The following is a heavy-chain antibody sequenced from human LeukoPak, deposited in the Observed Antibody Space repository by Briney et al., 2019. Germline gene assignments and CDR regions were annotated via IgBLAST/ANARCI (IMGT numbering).Heavy chain of an antibody. Sequence: GGSLRLSCAASGFTFSSYSMNWVRQAPGKGLEWVSYISSSSSTIYYADSVKGRFTISRDNAKNSLYLQMNSLRAEDTAVYYCARVKRWSGYYYYYYMDVWGKGTTVTVSS. J-gene: IGHJ6*03. CDR3: ARVKRWSGYYYYYYMDV. V-gene: IGHV3-48*01. D-gene: IGHD3-3*01. CDR1: GFTFSSYS. CDR2: ISSSSSTI.